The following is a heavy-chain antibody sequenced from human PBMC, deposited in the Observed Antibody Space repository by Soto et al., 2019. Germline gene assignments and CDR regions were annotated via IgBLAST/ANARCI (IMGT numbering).Heavy chain of an antibody. J-gene: IGHJ4*02. Sequence: EVQLVESGGGVVQPGGSLRLSCADSGFTFSTHWMNWVRQAPGKGLEWVANIKQDGIEKYYVDSVKGRFTISRDNAKNSLYLQMNSLRAEDTAVYYCAREKAAAYIDCWGQGTLVTVSS. V-gene: IGHV3-7*03. CDR1: GFTFSTHW. CDR2: IKQDGIEK. CDR3: AREKAAAYIDC. D-gene: IGHD6-13*01.